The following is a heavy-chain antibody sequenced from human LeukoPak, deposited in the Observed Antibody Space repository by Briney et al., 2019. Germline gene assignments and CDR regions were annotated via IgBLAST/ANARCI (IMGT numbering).Heavy chain of an antibody. V-gene: IGHV3-64*04. CDR3: AKNPIVVVVAATQIKDY. D-gene: IGHD2-15*01. J-gene: IGHJ4*02. CDR2: ITSDGGSI. CDR1: RFTFSNFN. Sequence: GGSLRLSCSATRFTFSNFNMHWVRQAPGKGLQFVSGITSDGGSIDYADSVRGRFTISRGNSKNTLYLQMNSLRAEDTAVYYCAKNPIVVVVAATQIKDYWGQGTLVTVSS.